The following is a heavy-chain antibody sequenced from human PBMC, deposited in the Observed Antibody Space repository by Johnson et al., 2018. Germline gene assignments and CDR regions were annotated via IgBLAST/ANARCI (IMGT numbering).Heavy chain of an antibody. CDR3: ARSSGSYDD. Sequence: QVQLQESGPGLVKXSETLSLTCTVSGGSISSSSHYWGWIRQPPGKGLEWIGSVYYSGSTYYRPSLKRRVTISVNTSKNQFSLKVSSVTAADTAVYYCARSSGSYDDWGQGTLVTVSS. D-gene: IGHD1-26*01. J-gene: IGHJ4*02. CDR1: GGSISSSSHY. V-gene: IGHV4-39*01. CDR2: VYYSGST.